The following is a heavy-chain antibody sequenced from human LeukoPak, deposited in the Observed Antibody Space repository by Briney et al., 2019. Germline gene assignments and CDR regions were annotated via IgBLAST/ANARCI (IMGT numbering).Heavy chain of an antibody. Sequence: SETLSLTCTVSGGSISNSNHYWGWLRQPPGKGLEWLGTIYYSGNTYYSPSLKSRVTISVDTSKNQFSLRLSSVTAADTAVYFCMRHEEEDGYNAKPFVSWGQGTLVTVSS. CDR2: IYYSGNT. D-gene: IGHD5-24*01. CDR3: MRHEEEDGYNAKPFVS. J-gene: IGHJ4*02. V-gene: IGHV4-39*01. CDR1: GGSISNSNHY.